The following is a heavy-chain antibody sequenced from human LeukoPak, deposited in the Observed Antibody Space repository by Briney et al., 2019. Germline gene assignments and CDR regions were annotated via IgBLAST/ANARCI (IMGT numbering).Heavy chain of an antibody. Sequence: ASVKVSCKASGYTFTSYGISWVRQAPGQGLEWMGWISAYNGNTNYAQKLQGRVTMTTDTSTSTAYMELRSLRSDDTAVYYRAREKCGGTPGAFDIWGQGTMVTVSS. CDR2: ISAYNGNT. D-gene: IGHD1-7*01. V-gene: IGHV1-18*01. CDR3: AREKCGGTPGAFDI. CDR1: GYTFTSYG. J-gene: IGHJ3*02.